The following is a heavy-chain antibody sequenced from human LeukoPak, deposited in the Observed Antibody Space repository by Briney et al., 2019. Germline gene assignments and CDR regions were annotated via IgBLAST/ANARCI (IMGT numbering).Heavy chain of an antibody. D-gene: IGHD2-21*01. Sequence: GASVKVSCKASGGTFSSYAISWVRQAPGQGLEWMGGIIPTFGTANYAQKFQGRVTITTDESTSTAYMELSSLRSEDTAVYYCARFSLWRFQYYFDYWGQGTLVTVSS. CDR3: ARFSLWRFQYYFDY. V-gene: IGHV1-69*05. CDR1: GGTFSSYA. CDR2: IIPTFGTA. J-gene: IGHJ4*02.